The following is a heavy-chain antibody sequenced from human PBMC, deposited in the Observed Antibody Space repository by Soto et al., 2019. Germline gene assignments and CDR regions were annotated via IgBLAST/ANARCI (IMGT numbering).Heavy chain of an antibody. D-gene: IGHD1-1*01. CDR1: GFTFSSYD. V-gene: IGHV3-23*01. CDR3: TKRLGSTATTYGDS. J-gene: IGHJ4*02. CDR2: ISDNGGTT. Sequence: GGSLRLSCTASGFTFSSYDMSWGRQAPGKGLEWVSVISDNGGTTYYADSVKGRFTISRDNSKNTLYLQMNSLRVEDTAVYHCTKRLGSTATTYGDSWGQGTLVTVSS.